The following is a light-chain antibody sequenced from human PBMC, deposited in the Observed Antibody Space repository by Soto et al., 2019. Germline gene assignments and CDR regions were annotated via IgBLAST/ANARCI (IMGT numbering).Light chain of an antibody. CDR3: QQYATSPRT. V-gene: IGKV3-20*01. Sequence: EIVLTQSPGTLSLAPGERATLSCRASQSVSSNYLAWYQQKRGQAPRLLSYGASSRATGIPTRFSGSGSGTDFSLTISRLEPEDFAVYYCQQYATSPRTFGQGPKVEI. CDR2: GAS. J-gene: IGKJ1*01. CDR1: QSVSSNY.